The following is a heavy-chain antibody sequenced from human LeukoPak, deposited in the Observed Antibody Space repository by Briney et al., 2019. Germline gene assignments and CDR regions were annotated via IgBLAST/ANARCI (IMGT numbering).Heavy chain of an antibody. D-gene: IGHD1-1*01. CDR3: ARRGTDASFSFFDV. CDR2: ISGDTTYI. CDR1: GFTFSSYT. J-gene: IGHJ3*01. V-gene: IGHV3-21*01. Sequence: GGSLRLSCAAYGFTFSSYTMHWVRQIPGERPEWVSSISGDTTYIYYADSLKGRFTISRDNTNTSLFLQMNSLRAEDTATYFCARRGTDASFSFFDVWGQGTMVTVS.